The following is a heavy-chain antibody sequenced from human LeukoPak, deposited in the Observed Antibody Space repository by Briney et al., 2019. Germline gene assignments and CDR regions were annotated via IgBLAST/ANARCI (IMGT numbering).Heavy chain of an antibody. CDR2: ITSSGGST. CDR3: VKDPRYLGDY. V-gene: IGHV3-64D*06. Sequence: PGGSLRLSCSVSGSISTYDMFWVRRPPGKGLDYVAAITSSGGSTSYAESVKGRFAISRDNYKSTVYLQMSSLRDEDTAVYYCVKDPRYLGDYWGQGTLVTVSS. J-gene: IGHJ4*02. CDR1: GSISTYD. D-gene: IGHD3-16*01.